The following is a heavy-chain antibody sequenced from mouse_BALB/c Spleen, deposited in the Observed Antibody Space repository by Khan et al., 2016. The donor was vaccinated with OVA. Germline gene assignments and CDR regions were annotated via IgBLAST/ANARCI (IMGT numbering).Heavy chain of an antibody. Sequence: EVQLVESGGGLVQPGGSLKLSCAASGFTFSRYGMSWIRQTPDKRLELVATINSNSGSTYYPDSVKGRFTISRDNAKNTLYLQMSSLKSEDTAMYYCARGYAMDYWGQGTSVTVSS. CDR2: INSNSGST. CDR1: GFTFSRYG. CDR3: ARGYAMDY. V-gene: IGHV5-6-3*01. D-gene: IGHD2-14*01. J-gene: IGHJ4*01.